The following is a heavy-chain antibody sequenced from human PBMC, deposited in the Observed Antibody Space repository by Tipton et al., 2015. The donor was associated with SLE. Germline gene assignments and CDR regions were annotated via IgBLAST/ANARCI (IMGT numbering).Heavy chain of an antibody. Sequence: SLRLAGTEEGGTGSSYSMNWVRQAPGKGLEWVSSISSSSSYIYYADSVKGRFTISRDNSKNTLYLQMNSLRAEDTAVYYCANLGITGTNAYFDLWGRGTLVTVSS. CDR2: ISSSSSYI. V-gene: IGHV3-21*01. J-gene: IGHJ2*01. CDR1: GGTGSSYS. CDR3: ANLGITGTNAYFDL. D-gene: IGHD1-7*01.